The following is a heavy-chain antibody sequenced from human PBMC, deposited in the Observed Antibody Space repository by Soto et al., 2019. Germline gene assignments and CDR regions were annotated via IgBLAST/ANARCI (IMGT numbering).Heavy chain of an antibody. CDR1: GYTFTSYA. J-gene: IGHJ6*03. CDR3: ASVAAAGTGSGYYYMDV. CDR2: INVCNGNT. Sequence: ASVKVSCKASGYTFTSYAMHWVRQAPGQRLEWMGWINVCNGNTKYSQKFQDRVTMTRDTSTSTAYMELRSLRSDDTAVYYCASVAAAGTGSGYYYMDVWGKGTTVTVSS. V-gene: IGHV1-3*01. D-gene: IGHD6-13*01.